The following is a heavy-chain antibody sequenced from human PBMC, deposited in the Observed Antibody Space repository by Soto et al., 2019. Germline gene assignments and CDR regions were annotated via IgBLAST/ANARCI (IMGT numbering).Heavy chain of an antibody. Sequence: QVQLVQSGAEVKKPGASVKVSCKASGYTFTTYGINWVRQAPGQGLEWMGWISAYNGNTNYAQKLRGRVTMTTDTSTSTAYMELRSLRSDDTAVYYCARVWGGTTFAYYYGMDVWGQGTTVTVSS. V-gene: IGHV1-18*01. J-gene: IGHJ6*02. D-gene: IGHD1-1*01. CDR2: ISAYNGNT. CDR1: GYTFTTYG. CDR3: ARVWGGTTFAYYYGMDV.